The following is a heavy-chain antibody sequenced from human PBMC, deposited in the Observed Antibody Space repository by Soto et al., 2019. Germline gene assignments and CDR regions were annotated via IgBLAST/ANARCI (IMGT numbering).Heavy chain of an antibody. D-gene: IGHD6-19*01. CDR3: ARDDGSGWYFDY. CDR2: IYYSGST. J-gene: IGHJ4*02. Sequence: PSETLSLTCTVSGGSISSYYWSWIRQPPGKGLEWIGYIYYSGSTNYNPSLKSRVTISVDTSKNQFSLKLSSVTAADTAVYYCARDDGSGWYFDYWGQGTLVTVSS. V-gene: IGHV4-59*01. CDR1: GGSISSYY.